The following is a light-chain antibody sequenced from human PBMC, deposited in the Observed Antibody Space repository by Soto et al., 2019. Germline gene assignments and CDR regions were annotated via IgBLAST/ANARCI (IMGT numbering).Light chain of an antibody. CDR2: GAS. J-gene: IGKJ1*01. Sequence: VLTQSPSTLSLSPRESVTLSCMASQTVRNNYLAWYQQKPGQAPRLLIYGASNRAAGIPDRFSGSGSGTDFTLTISRLEHEDFAVYYCQQYGSSGTFDQGTKVDIK. CDR1: QTVRNNY. V-gene: IGKV3-20*01. CDR3: QQYGSSGT.